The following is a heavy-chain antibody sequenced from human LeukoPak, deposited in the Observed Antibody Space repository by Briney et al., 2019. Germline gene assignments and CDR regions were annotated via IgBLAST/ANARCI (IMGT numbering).Heavy chain of an antibody. V-gene: IGHV3-30*18. CDR2: ISYDGSNK. CDR1: GFTFSSYG. D-gene: IGHD3-10*01. J-gene: IGHJ4*02. CDR3: AKDLWDYYGSGSTFDY. Sequence: GGSLGLSCAASGFTFSSYGMHWVRQAPGKGLEWVAVISYDGSNKYYADSVKGRFTISRDNSKNTLYLQMNSLRAEDTAVYYCAKDLWDYYGSGSTFDYWGQGTLVTVSS.